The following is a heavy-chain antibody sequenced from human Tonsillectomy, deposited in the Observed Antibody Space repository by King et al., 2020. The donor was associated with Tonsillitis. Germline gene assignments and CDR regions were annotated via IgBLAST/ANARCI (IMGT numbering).Heavy chain of an antibody. V-gene: IGHV3-7*01. CDR1: GFTFSSYW. CDR2: IKQDGSEK. CDR3: AGEDYDILAPDY. Sequence: VQLVESGGGLVQPGGSLRLSCAASGFTFSSYWMGWVRQAPGKGLEWVANIKQDGSEKYYVDSVKGRFTISRDNAKNSLYLQMNSLRAEDTAVYYCAGEDYDILAPDYWGQGTLVTVSS. D-gene: IGHD3-9*01. J-gene: IGHJ4*02.